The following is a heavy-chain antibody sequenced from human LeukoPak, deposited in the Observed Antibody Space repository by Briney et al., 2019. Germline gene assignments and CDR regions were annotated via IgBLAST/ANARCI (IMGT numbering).Heavy chain of an antibody. D-gene: IGHD2-15*01. V-gene: IGHV3-66*01. CDR2: IYSGGST. CDR1: RFTVSSNY. J-gene: IGHJ3*02. CDR3: AGGYCSGGSCIDAFDI. Sequence: LGGSLRLSCAASRFTVSSNYMSWVRQAPGKGLEWVSVIYSGGSTYYADSVKGRFTISRDNSKNTLYLQMNSLRAEDTAVYYCAGGYCSGGSCIDAFDIWGQGTMVTVSS.